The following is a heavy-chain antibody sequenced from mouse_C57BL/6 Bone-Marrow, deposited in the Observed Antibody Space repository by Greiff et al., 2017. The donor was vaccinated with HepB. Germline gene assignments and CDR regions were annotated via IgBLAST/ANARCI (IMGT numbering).Heavy chain of an antibody. Sequence: QVHVKQSGPELVKPGASVKISCKASGYTFTDYYINWVKQRPGQGLEWIGWIFPGSGSTYYNEKFKGKATLTVDKSSSTAYMLLSSLTSEDSAVYFCARSGRGYYPWFAYWGQGTLVTVSA. CDR1: GYTFTDYY. CDR3: ARSGRGYYPWFAY. D-gene: IGHD2-3*01. J-gene: IGHJ3*01. CDR2: IFPGSGST. V-gene: IGHV1-75*01.